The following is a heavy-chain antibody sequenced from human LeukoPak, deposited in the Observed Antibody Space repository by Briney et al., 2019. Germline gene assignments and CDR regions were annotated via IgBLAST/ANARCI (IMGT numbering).Heavy chain of an antibody. J-gene: IGHJ4*02. CDR2: FRTYNGHK. D-gene: IGHD3-10*01. CDR3: ARDLRYGSGRYYRYYFVY. CDR1: RYTFTHYG. V-gene: IGHV1-18*01. Sequence: GASVKVSCEASRYTFTHYGISWVRQAPGQELEWRGWFRTYNGHKNNAQKIQGRVYMPTDTSTSIAYRERRSLRSDDTAVYYCARDLRYGSGRYYRYYFVYWGQGGLLTVSS.